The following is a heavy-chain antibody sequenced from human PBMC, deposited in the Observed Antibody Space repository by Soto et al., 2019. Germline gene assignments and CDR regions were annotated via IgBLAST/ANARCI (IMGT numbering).Heavy chain of an antibody. Sequence: SETLSLTCAVYGGSFSGYYWSWIRQPPGKGLEWIGEINHSGSTNYNPSLKSRVTISVDTSKNQFSLKLSSVTAADTAVYYCARGSTDAESPAFDYWGQGTLVTVSS. D-gene: IGHD2-2*01. CDR2: INHSGST. J-gene: IGHJ4*02. V-gene: IGHV4-34*01. CDR3: ARGSTDAESPAFDY. CDR1: GGSFSGYY.